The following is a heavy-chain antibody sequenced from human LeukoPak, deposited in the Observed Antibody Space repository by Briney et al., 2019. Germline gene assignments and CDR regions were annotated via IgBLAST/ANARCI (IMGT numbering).Heavy chain of an antibody. D-gene: IGHD3-10*02. CDR3: ARALGSGSYSDY. V-gene: IGHV1-2*02. CDR2: INPNSGGT. J-gene: IGHJ4*02. Sequence: ASVKVSCKASGYTFTGYYMHWVRQAPGQGLEWMGWINPNSGGTNYAQKFQGRVTMTRDTSISTAYMELSRLRSDDTAVYYCARALGSGSYSDYWGQGTLVTVSS. CDR1: GYTFTGYY.